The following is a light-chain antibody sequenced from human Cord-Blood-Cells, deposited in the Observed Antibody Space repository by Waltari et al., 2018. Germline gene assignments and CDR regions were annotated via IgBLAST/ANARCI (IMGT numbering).Light chain of an antibody. V-gene: IGKV1-27*01. CDR2: AAS. CDR1: QGISNY. Sequence: DIQMTQSPSSLSASVGDRVTITCRASQGISNYLAWYQQKPGKVPKLLIYAASTLQSGVPSRFSVSGAGTDFTLTIRNLQPEDLATYYCQKYNSAPRTFGQGTKVEIK. J-gene: IGKJ1*01. CDR3: QKYNSAPRT.